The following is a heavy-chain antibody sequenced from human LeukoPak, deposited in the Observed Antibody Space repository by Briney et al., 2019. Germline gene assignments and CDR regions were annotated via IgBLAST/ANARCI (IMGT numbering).Heavy chain of an antibody. V-gene: IGHV3-30*02. Sequence: GGSLRLSCAASGFTFSSYGMHWVRQAPGKGLEWVAFIRYDGSDKYYADSVKGRFTISRDNPKNTLYLQMNSLRAEDTAVYYCAKGSGAHCSSTSCYANYYYYYMDVWGKGTTVTISS. D-gene: IGHD2-2*01. CDR2: IRYDGSDK. CDR1: GFTFSSYG. J-gene: IGHJ6*03. CDR3: AKGSGAHCSSTSCYANYYYYYMDV.